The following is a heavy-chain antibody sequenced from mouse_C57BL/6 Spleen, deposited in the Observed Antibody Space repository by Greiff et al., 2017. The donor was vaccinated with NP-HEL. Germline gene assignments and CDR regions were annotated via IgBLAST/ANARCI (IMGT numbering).Heavy chain of an antibody. D-gene: IGHD2-1*01. CDR3: ARHRDGNYAMDY. J-gene: IGHJ4*01. CDR1: GFTFSSYG. CDR2: ISSGGSYT. V-gene: IGHV5-6*02. Sequence: EVMLVESGGDLVKPGGSLKLSCAASGFTFSSYGMSWVRQTPDKRLEWVATISSGGSYTYYPDSVKGRFTISRDNAKNTLYLQMSSLKSEDTAMYYCARHRDGNYAMDYWGKGTSVTVSS.